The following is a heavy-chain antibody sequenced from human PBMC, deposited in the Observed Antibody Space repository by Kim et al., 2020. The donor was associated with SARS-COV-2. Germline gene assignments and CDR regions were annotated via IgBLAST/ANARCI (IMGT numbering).Heavy chain of an antibody. V-gene: IGHV3-23*01. CDR1: GFTISGSA. CDR3: AKTSSTFKFPT. Sequence: GGSLRLSCAASGFTISGSAMSWVHQAPGKGLEWVSFISAGVGNTYYADSLKGRFTISRDTSKNTLFLQMSSLRADDTAIYYCAKTSSTFKFPTWGQGTLV. J-gene: IGHJ4*02. CDR2: ISAGVGNT. D-gene: IGHD6-6*01.